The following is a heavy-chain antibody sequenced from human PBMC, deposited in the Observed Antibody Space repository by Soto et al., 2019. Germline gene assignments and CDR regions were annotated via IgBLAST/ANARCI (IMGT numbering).Heavy chain of an antibody. J-gene: IGHJ5*02. CDR2: IYYSGGT. Sequence: SETLSLTCTVSGAALSSGGYFYTWDRQPPGKGLEWLGYIYYSGGTNYNSSLKSRVTISLDKSKSQFSLILISVTAADTAVYYCTREHSDDNYFDPWGQGTLVTVSS. V-gene: IGHV4-61*08. CDR3: TREHSDDNYFDP. CDR1: GAALSSGGYF. D-gene: IGHD3-10*01.